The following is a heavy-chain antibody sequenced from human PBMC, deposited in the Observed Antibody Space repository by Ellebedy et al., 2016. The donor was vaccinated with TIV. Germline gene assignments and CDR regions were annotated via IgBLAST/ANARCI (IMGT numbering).Heavy chain of an antibody. D-gene: IGHD1-26*01. J-gene: IGHJ3*02. Sequence: ASVKVSXKASGYTFTSYGISWVRQAPGQGLEWMGWISAYNGNTNYVQKLQGRVTMTTDTSTSTAYMELRSLRSDDTAVYYCARGSGASGSYYAFDIWGQGTMVTVSS. CDR3: ARGSGASGSYYAFDI. V-gene: IGHV1-18*01. CDR1: GYTFTSYG. CDR2: ISAYNGNT.